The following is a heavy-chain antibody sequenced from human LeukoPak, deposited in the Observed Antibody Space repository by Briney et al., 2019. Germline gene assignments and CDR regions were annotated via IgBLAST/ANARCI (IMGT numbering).Heavy chain of an antibody. J-gene: IGHJ4*02. V-gene: IGHV3-48*04. D-gene: IGHD6-13*01. CDR1: GFTFSTSG. Sequence: GGSLRLSCAATGFTFSTSGRNWVRQAPGKGLEWISYISSSSSTIYYTDSVKGRFTISRDNAKNSLFLQMNSLRAEDTAVYYCALAAAASPIDYWGQGTLVTIS. CDR2: ISSSSSTI. CDR3: ALAAAASPIDY.